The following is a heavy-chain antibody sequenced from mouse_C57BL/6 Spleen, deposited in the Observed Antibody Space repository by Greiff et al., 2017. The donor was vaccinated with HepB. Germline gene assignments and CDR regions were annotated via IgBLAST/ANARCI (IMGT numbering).Heavy chain of an antibody. Sequence: QVQLQQPGAELVKPGASVKLSCKASGYTFTSYWITWVKQRPGQGLEWIGDIYPGSGSTNYNEKFKSKATLTVDTSSSTAYMQLSSLTSEDSAVYYCARWTTYDYPYYFDYWGQGTTLTVSS. CDR2: IYPGSGST. CDR3: ARWTTYDYPYYFDY. D-gene: IGHD2-4*01. V-gene: IGHV1-55*01. J-gene: IGHJ2*01. CDR1: GYTFTSYW.